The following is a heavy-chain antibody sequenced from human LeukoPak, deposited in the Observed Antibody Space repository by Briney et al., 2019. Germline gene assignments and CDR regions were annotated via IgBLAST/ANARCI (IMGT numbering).Heavy chain of an antibody. J-gene: IGHJ4*02. CDR1: GGSISSYY. CDR2: IYYSGST. D-gene: IGHD3-22*01. V-gene: IGHV4-30-4*01. Sequence: SETLSLTCTVSGGSISSYYWSWIRQPPGKGLEWIGYIYYSGSTYYNPSLKSRVTISVDTSKNQFSLRLSSVTAADTAVYYCARVGSYYYDSSGYYLDNGIDYWGQGTLVTVSS. CDR3: ARVGSYYYDSSGYYLDNGIDY.